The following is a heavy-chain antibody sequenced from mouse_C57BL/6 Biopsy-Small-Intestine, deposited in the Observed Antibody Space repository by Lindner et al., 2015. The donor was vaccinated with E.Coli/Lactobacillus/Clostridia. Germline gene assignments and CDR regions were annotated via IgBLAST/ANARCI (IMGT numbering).Heavy chain of an antibody. Sequence: VQLQESGAELVKPGASVKISCKASGYAFSSYWMNWVKQRPGKGLEWIGQIYPGNGDTNYNGKFKGKATLTADKSSSTAFVQLSSLTSEDSAVYFCARGNYYGSKYFDYWGQGTTLTVSS. J-gene: IGHJ2*01. CDR2: IYPGNGDT. D-gene: IGHD1-1*01. V-gene: IGHV1-80*01. CDR3: ARGNYYGSKYFDY. CDR1: GYAFSSYW.